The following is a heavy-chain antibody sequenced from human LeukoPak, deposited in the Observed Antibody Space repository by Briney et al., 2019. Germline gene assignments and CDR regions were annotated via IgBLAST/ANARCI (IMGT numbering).Heavy chain of an antibody. Sequence: GGSLRLSCAASGFTFSSYAMSWVRQAPGKGLEWVSIISGSDGHIYYADSVKGRFTISRDNSKNTLHLQMNSLGAEDTAVYYCAKDPVDFGGNDADFWGQGTLVTVSS. CDR3: AKDPVDFGGNDADF. CDR2: ISGSDGHI. CDR1: GFTFSSYA. J-gene: IGHJ4*02. D-gene: IGHD4-23*01. V-gene: IGHV3-23*01.